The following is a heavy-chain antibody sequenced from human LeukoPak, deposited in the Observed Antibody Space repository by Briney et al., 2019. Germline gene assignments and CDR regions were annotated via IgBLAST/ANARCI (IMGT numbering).Heavy chain of an antibody. D-gene: IGHD2-15*01. CDR2: IYYSGST. CDR1: GGSISSYY. V-gene: IGHV4-59*01. J-gene: IGHJ4*02. Sequence: SETLSLTCTVSGGSISSYYWGWLRQPPGKGLEWIGYIYYSGSTNYNPSLKSRVTISVDTSKNQFSLKLSSVAAADTAVYYCARVPHCSGGSCYDSNFDYWGQGTLVTVSS. CDR3: ARVPHCSGGSCYDSNFDY.